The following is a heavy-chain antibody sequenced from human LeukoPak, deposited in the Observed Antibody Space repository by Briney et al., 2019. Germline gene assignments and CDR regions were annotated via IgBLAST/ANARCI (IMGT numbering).Heavy chain of an antibody. CDR1: GYTFTSYY. V-gene: IGHV1-46*01. Sequence: GASVKVSCKASGYTFTSYYMHWVRQAPGQGLEWMGIINPTTGDTTYARKFQGRLTMTRDMSTSTVYMELSSLTSEDTAVFYCARYGFSTVWQGGWHAFDIWGQGTVVTVSS. CDR2: INPTTGDT. D-gene: IGHD6-13*01. J-gene: IGHJ3*02. CDR3: ARYGFSTVWQGGWHAFDI.